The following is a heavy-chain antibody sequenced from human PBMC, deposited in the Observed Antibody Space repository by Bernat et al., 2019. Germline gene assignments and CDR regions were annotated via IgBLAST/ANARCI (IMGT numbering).Heavy chain of an antibody. CDR3: AYRVVPAAMNYYYYYGMDV. CDR1: GGSISSSSYY. CDR2: IYYSGST. Sequence: QLQLQESGPGLVKPSETLSLTCTVSGGSISSSSYYWGWIRQPPGKGLEWIGSIYYSGSTYYNPSLKSRVTISVDTSKNQFSLKLSSVTAADTAVYYCAYRVVPAAMNYYYYYGMDVWGRGTTVTVSS. J-gene: IGHJ6*02. V-gene: IGHV4-39*01. D-gene: IGHD2-2*01.